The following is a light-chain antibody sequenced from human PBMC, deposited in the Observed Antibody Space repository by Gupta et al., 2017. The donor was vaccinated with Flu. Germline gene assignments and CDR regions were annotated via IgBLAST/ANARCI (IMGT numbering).Light chain of an antibody. J-gene: IGKJ2*01. Sequence: PSTLSASVGDRVTITCRASQIISNWLAWFQQKPGKAPKLLIYKASSLESGVPSRFSGSGSGTEFTLTISSLQPDDVATYYCQHYKSYPDTFGQGTKLEIK. V-gene: IGKV1-5*03. CDR1: QIISNW. CDR3: QHYKSYPDT. CDR2: KAS.